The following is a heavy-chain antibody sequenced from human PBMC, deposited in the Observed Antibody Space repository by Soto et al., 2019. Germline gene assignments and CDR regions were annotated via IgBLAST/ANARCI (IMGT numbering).Heavy chain of an antibody. CDR3: ARDIGFDYVN. D-gene: IGHD3-16*01. CDR2: IKEDGSEI. J-gene: IGHJ4*02. CDR1: GFNVMSYW. Sequence: GGSLRLSCAVSGFNVMSYWMSWVRQAPGKGLEWVASIKEDGSEIYYLHSLRGRFSISRDSAGNALHLTMNYSSAEDTGVYFCARDIGFDYVNWGQGTLVTVSS. V-gene: IGHV3-7*01.